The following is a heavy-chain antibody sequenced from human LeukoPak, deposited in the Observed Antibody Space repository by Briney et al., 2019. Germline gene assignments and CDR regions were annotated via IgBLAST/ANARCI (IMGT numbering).Heavy chain of an antibody. CDR1: GYTFTGYY. D-gene: IGHD3-3*01. Sequence: ASVKASCKASGYTFTGYYMHWVRQAPGQGLEWMGWINPNSGGTNYAQKFQGRVTMTRDTSISTAYMELSRLRSDDTAVYYCARVAYYDFWSGYSHFDYWGQGTLVTVSS. V-gene: IGHV1-2*02. CDR2: INPNSGGT. CDR3: ARVAYYDFWSGYSHFDY. J-gene: IGHJ4*02.